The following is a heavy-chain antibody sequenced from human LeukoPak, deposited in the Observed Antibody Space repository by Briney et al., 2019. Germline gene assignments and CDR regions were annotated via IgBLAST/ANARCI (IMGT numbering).Heavy chain of an antibody. J-gene: IGHJ2*01. CDR2: IIPILGIA. CDR3: AETTVVTHTDWYFDL. D-gene: IGHD4-23*01. CDR1: GGTFGSYA. V-gene: IGHV1-69*04. Sequence: ASVKVSCKASGGTFGSYAISWVRQAPGQGLEWMGRIIPILGIANYAQKFQGRVTITADKSTSTAYMELSSLRSEDTAVYYCAETTVVTHTDWYFDLWGRGTLVTVSS.